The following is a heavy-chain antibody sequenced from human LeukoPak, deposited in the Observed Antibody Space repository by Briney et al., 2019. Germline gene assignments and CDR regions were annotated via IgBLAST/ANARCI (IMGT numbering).Heavy chain of an antibody. CDR2: IIPIFGTA. V-gene: IGHV1-69*05. CDR3: AREVTYDILTGYYSH. Sequence: ASVKVSCKASGGTFSSYAISWVRQAPGQGLEWMGGIIPIFGTANYAQKFQGRVTITTDESTSTAYMELSSLRSEDTAVYYCAREVTYDILTGYYSHWGQGTLVTVSS. J-gene: IGHJ4*02. CDR1: GGTFSSYA. D-gene: IGHD3-9*01.